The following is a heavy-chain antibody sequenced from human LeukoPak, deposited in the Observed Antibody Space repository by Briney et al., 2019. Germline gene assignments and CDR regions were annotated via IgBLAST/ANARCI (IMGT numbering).Heavy chain of an antibody. J-gene: IGHJ4*02. Sequence: GSLRLSCEATGLTFNIYAMRWDRQAPGKGLEWVSTISDSGGSTYYADSVKGRFTISRDNSKSTLYLQMNSLRAEDTAIYYCATGRGDYWGQGTLVTVSS. CDR3: ATGRGDY. CDR2: ISDSGGST. V-gene: IGHV3-23*01. CDR1: GLTFNIYA.